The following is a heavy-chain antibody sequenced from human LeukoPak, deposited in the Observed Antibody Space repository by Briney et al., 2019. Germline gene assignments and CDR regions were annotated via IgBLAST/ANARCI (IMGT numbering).Heavy chain of an antibody. J-gene: IGHJ3*02. D-gene: IGHD6-13*01. CDR1: GGSISSGSYC. CDR2: IYYSGST. V-gene: IGHV4-39*07. CDR3: ARWIAAAGHDAFDI. Sequence: SETLSLTCTVSGGSISSGSYCWGWIRQPPGKGLEWIGSIYYSGSTYYNPSLKSRVAISRDTSKNQFSLKLSSVTAADTAVYYCARWIAAAGHDAFDIWGQGTMVTVSS.